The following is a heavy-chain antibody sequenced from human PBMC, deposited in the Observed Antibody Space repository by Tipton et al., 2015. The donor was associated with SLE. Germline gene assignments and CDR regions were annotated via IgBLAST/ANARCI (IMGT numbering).Heavy chain of an antibody. D-gene: IGHD5-18*01. CDR1: GFTSSTYT. V-gene: IGHV3-21*01. CDR3: ARGDVDTAIIRMWFDP. Sequence: SLRLSCVASGFTSSTYTMNWVRQAPGKGLEWVSSISSSSSHIYYADSVKGRFTISGDNAENSVYLQMKSLRVEDTAIYYCARGDVDTAIIRMWFDPWGQGTLVTVSS. J-gene: IGHJ5*02. CDR2: ISSSSSHI.